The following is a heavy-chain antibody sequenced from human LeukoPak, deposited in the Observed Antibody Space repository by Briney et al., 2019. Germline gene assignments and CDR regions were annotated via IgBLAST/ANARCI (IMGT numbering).Heavy chain of an antibody. V-gene: IGHV3-15*01. J-gene: IGHJ4*02. CDR2: IKSKTDGGTT. D-gene: IGHD2-2*02. CDR3: TTSFGRGYCSSTSCYIGY. Sequence: GGSLRLSCAASGFTFSNAWMSWVRQAPGKGPEWVGRIKSKTDGGTTDYAAPVKGRFTISRDDSKNTLYLQMNSLKTEDTAVYYCTTSFGRGYCSSTSCYIGYWGQGTLVTVSS. CDR1: GFTFSNAW.